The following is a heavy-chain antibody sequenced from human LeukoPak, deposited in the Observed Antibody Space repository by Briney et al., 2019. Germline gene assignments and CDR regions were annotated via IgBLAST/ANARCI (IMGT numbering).Heavy chain of an antibody. Sequence: PSETLSLTCTVSGGSISSYYWSWIRQPAGKGLEWIGRIYNSGRTNYNPSLKSRVTMSVDTSENQFSLKLSSVTAADTAVYYCARELDSYQYYFDYWGQGTLVTVSS. V-gene: IGHV4-4*07. J-gene: IGHJ4*02. CDR1: GGSISSYY. CDR2: IYNSGRT. D-gene: IGHD5-18*01. CDR3: ARELDSYQYYFDY.